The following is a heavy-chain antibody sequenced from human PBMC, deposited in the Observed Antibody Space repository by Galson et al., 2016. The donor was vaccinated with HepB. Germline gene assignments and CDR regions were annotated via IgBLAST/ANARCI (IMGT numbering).Heavy chain of an antibody. CDR3: TLHGGSSQPFRY. Sequence: SETLSLTCDVSGVSITTSTWWNWVRQSPGKGPEWIAAIFHSGSTIYSPSLKSRLTLSVDKSENRFSLTLTSVTAADTAMYFCTLHGGSSQPFRYWGQGALVTVSS. V-gene: IGHV4-4*02. CDR1: GVSITTSTW. CDR2: IFHSGST. J-gene: IGHJ4*02. D-gene: IGHD6-6*01.